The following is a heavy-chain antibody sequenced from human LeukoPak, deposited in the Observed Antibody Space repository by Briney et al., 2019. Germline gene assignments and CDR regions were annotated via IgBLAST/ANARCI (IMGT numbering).Heavy chain of an antibody. CDR3: ASSPQLWLRYYYYGMDV. CDR2: IYTSGST. J-gene: IGHJ6*02. Sequence: SETLSLTCTVSGGSISSYYWSWIRQPAGKGLEWIGRIYTSGSTNYNPSLKSRVTISVDTSKNQFSLKLSSVTAADTAVYYCASSPQLWLRYYYYGMDVWGQGTTVTVSS. V-gene: IGHV4-4*07. CDR1: GGSISSYY. D-gene: IGHD5-18*01.